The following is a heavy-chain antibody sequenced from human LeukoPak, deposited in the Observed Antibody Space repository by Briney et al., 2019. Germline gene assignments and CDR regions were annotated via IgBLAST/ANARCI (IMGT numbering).Heavy chain of an antibody. CDR2: ISSSSGYI. J-gene: IGHJ4*02. D-gene: IGHD3-10*01. CDR1: GFTFDDFG. CDR3: ARDSTTLGESYDY. V-gene: IGHV3-21*01. Sequence: GGSLRLSCAASGFTFDDFGMNWVRQAPGKGLEWVSSISSSSGYIYYADSVKGRFTISRDNAKNSLYLQMNSLRAEDTALYYCARDSTTLGESYDYWGQGTLVTVSS.